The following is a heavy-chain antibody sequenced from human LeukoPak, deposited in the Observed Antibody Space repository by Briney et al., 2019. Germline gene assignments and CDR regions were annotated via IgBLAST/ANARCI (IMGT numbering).Heavy chain of an antibody. CDR3: ARMTTSHPDPYYFDY. CDR1: GYTSTIYA. Sequence: ASVKVSSQASGYTSTIYAIHWVRQADGQRLEWMGWINAGNGNTKYSQKFQGRVTITRDTSASTAYMELSSLRSEDTAVYYCARMTTSHPDPYYFDYWGQGTLVTVS. V-gene: IGHV1-3*01. CDR2: INAGNGNT. D-gene: IGHD2/OR15-2a*01. J-gene: IGHJ4*02.